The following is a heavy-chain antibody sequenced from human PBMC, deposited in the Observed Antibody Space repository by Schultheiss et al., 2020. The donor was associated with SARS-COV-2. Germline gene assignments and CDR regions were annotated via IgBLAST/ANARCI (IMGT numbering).Heavy chain of an antibody. CDR3: ARGITMIVGPYDY. J-gene: IGHJ4*02. V-gene: IGHV4-31*03. CDR1: GGSISSGGYY. CDR2: IYYSGST. D-gene: IGHD3-22*01. Sequence: TLSLTCTVSGGSISSGGYYWSWIRQHPGKGLEWIGYIYYSGSTYYNPSLKSRVTISVDTSKNQFSLKLSSVTAADTAVYYCARGITMIVGPYDYWGQGTLVTVSS.